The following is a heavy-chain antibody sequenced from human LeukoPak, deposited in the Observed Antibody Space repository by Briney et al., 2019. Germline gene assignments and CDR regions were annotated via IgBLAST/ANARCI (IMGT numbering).Heavy chain of an antibody. CDR3: AKSESGYPLLFDY. CDR1: GFTISNYW. Sequence: GGSLRLSCVGSGFTISNYWMHWVRQAPGTGLVWVSRIHPDGSITTYADSVKGRFTISRDNSKNTLYLQMNSLRAEDTAVYYCAKSESGYPLLFDYWGQGTLVTVSS. D-gene: IGHD3-3*01. V-gene: IGHV3-74*03. CDR2: IHPDGSIT. J-gene: IGHJ4*02.